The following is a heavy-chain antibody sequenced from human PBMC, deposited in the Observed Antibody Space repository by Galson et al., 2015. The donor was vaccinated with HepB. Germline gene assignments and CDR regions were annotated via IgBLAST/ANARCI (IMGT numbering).Heavy chain of an antibody. V-gene: IGHV3-23*01. Sequence: SLRLSCAASGFTFSSYAMSWVRQAPGKGLEWVSAISGSGGSTYYADSVKGRFTISRDNSKNTLYLQMNSLRAEDTAVYYCAKAGSRYPTTPSFDYWGQGTLVTVSS. CDR2: ISGSGGST. J-gene: IGHJ4*02. D-gene: IGHD4-17*01. CDR1: GFTFSSYA. CDR3: AKAGSRYPTTPSFDY.